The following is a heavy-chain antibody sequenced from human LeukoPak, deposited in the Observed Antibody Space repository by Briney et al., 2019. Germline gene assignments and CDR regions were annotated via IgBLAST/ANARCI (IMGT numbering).Heavy chain of an antibody. J-gene: IGHJ2*01. CDR2: IYYSGST. CDR3: AGRILTGYPKYDWYFDL. Sequence: SETLSLTCTVSGGSISSYYWSWIRQPPGKGLEWIGYIYYSGSTNYNPSLKSRVTISVDTSKNQFSLKLSSVTAADTAVYYCAGRILTGYPKYDWYFDLWGRGTLVTVSS. D-gene: IGHD3-9*01. CDR1: GGSISSYY. V-gene: IGHV4-59*01.